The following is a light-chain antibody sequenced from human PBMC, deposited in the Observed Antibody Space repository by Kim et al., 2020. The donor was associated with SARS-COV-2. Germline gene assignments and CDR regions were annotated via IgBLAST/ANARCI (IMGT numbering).Light chain of an antibody. Sequence: DIQMTQSPSSVSASVGDRVTITCRASQDVSSWLAWYQQKPGKAPRLLMYAASTLQSGVPSRFSGSGSGTDFTLTINSLQPEDFGTYYCQQANSFPITFGQGTRLEIK. CDR1: QDVSSW. CDR2: AAS. J-gene: IGKJ5*01. V-gene: IGKV1D-12*01. CDR3: QQANSFPIT.